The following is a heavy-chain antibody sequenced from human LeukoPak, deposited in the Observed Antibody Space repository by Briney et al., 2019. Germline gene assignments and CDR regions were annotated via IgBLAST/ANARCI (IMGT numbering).Heavy chain of an antibody. J-gene: IGHJ6*03. V-gene: IGHV1-18*01. Sequence: ASVKVSCKASGYTFTSYGISWVRQAPGQGLEWMGWISAYNGNTNYVQKLQDRVTVTTDTSTSTAYMEMRSLRSDDTAVYYCARLGEAVGVLTSDYYYMDVWGKGTTVIVSS. D-gene: IGHD3-16*01. CDR1: GYTFTSYG. CDR3: ARLGEAVGVLTSDYYYMDV. CDR2: ISAYNGNT.